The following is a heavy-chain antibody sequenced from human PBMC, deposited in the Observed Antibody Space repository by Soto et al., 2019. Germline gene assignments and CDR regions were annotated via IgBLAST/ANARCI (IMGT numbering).Heavy chain of an antibody. V-gene: IGHV6-1*01. Sequence: KQSQTLSLTCAISGDSVSSNSAAWNWIRQSPSRGLEWLGRTYYRSKWYNDYAVSVKSRITINPDTSKNQFSLQLNSVTPEDTAVYYCARETYYYDSSGRRKAFDIWGQGTTVTVSS. D-gene: IGHD3-22*01. J-gene: IGHJ3*02. CDR3: ARETYYYDSSGRRKAFDI. CDR2: TYYRSKWYN. CDR1: GDSVSSNSAA.